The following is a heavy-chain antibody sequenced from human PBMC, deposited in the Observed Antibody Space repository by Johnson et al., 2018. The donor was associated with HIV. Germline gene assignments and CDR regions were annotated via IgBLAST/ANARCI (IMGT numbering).Heavy chain of an antibody. J-gene: IGHJ3*02. CDR1: GFTFSSYA. V-gene: IGHV3-66*03. Sequence: VQLVESGGGLVQPGGSLRLSCAASGFTFSSYAMNWVRQAPGKGLEWVSLIYSSGTTDYADSVQGRFTISRDNSKNTLYLQMNSLRAEDTAVYYCARDNGAVAGPEGAFDIWGQGTMVTVSS. CDR2: IYSSGTT. D-gene: IGHD6-19*01. CDR3: ARDNGAVAGPEGAFDI.